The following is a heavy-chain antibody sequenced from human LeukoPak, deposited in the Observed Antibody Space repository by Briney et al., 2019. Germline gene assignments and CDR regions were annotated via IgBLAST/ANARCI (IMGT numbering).Heavy chain of an antibody. CDR3: ARHYRAAGTNYMDV. V-gene: IGHV4-4*09. J-gene: IGHJ6*03. D-gene: IGHD6-13*01. CDR2: IYTSGST. Sequence: SETLSLTCTVSGGSISSYYWSWIRQPPGKGLEWIGYIYTSGSTNYNPSLKSRVTISVDTSKNQFSPKLSSVTAADTAVYYCARHYRAAGTNYMDVWGKGTTVTVSS. CDR1: GGSISSYY.